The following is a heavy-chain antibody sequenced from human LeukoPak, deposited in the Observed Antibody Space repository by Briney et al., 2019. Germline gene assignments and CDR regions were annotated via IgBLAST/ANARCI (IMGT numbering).Heavy chain of an antibody. CDR2: IIPIFGTA. J-gene: IGHJ4*02. CDR1: GGTFSSYA. Sequence: SVKVSCKASGGTFSSYANSWVRQAPGQGLEWMGRIIPIFGTANYAQKFQGRVTITTDESTSTAYMELSSLRSEDTAVYYCARDRWTYYYDSSGYYYGYWGQGTLVTVSS. D-gene: IGHD3-22*01. V-gene: IGHV1-69*05. CDR3: ARDRWTYYYDSSGYYYGY.